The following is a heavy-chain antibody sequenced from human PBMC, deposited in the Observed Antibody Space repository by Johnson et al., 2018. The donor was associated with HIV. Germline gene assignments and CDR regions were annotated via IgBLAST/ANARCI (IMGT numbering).Heavy chain of an antibody. J-gene: IGHJ3*02. CDR2: ISRNGGRP. D-gene: IGHD5-18*01. CDR1: GFTFDDYA. CDR3: ARDRRVGYTTYDAFDI. Sequence: VQLVESGGVAVQPGGSLRLSCTASGFTFDDYALHWGRPAPGKGLEWVSLISRNGGRPGYADSVKGRFTISRDNAKNSLYLQMNSLRAEDTALYYCARDRRVGYTTYDAFDIWGQGTMVTVSS. V-gene: IGHV3-20*04.